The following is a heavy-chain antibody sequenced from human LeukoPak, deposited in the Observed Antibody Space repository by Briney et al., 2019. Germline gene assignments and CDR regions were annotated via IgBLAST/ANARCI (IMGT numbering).Heavy chain of an antibody. Sequence: GGSLRLSCAASGFTFDDYGMSWVRQAPGKGLEWVSGINWNGGSTGYADSVKGRFTISRDNAKNSLYLQMNSLRAEDTALYYCARDGGMGATYSKYYSDYWGQGTLVTVSS. J-gene: IGHJ4*02. CDR1: GFTFDDYG. CDR3: ARDGGMGATYSKYYSDY. D-gene: IGHD1-26*01. CDR2: INWNGGST. V-gene: IGHV3-20*04.